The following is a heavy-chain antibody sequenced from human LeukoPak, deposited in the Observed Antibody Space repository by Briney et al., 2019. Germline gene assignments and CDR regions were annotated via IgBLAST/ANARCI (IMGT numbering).Heavy chain of an antibody. V-gene: IGHV1-18*01. CDR2: ISAYNGNT. CDR3: ARVGLQQLVRDY. D-gene: IGHD6-13*01. CDR1: GYTFTSYG. J-gene: IGHJ4*02. Sequence: ASVKVSCKASGYTFTSYGITWVRQAPGQGLEWMGWISAYNGNTNYAQKLQGRVTMTTDTSTSTAYMELSSLRSEDTAVYYCARVGLQQLVRDYWGQGTLVTVSS.